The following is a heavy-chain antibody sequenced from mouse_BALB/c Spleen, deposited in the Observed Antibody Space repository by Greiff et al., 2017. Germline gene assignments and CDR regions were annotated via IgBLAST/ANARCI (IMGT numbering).Heavy chain of an antibody. Sequence: EVKLVESGGGLVQPGGSRKLSCAASGFTFSDYGMAWVRQAPGKGPEWVAFISNLAYSIYYADTVTGRFTISRENAKNTLYLEMSSLRSEDTAMYYCARDQGTTATAWFAYWGQGTLVTVSA. V-gene: IGHV5-15*02. CDR2: ISNLAYSI. J-gene: IGHJ3*01. CDR1: GFTFSDYG. CDR3: ARDQGTTATAWFAY. D-gene: IGHD1-2*01.